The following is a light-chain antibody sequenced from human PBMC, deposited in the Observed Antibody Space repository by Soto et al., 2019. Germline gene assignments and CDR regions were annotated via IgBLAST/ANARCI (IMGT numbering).Light chain of an antibody. CDR3: QQRRKWLT. CDR1: QSVSTY. J-gene: IGKJ4*01. CDR2: DAS. V-gene: IGKV3-11*01. Sequence: SVLTQCPATLSLSKGERATLSCRASQSVSTYLAWYQQKPGQAPRLLIYDASNRATGIPARFSGSGSGTDFTLTISSLEPEDFAVYYCQQRRKWLTFGGGTKVDIK.